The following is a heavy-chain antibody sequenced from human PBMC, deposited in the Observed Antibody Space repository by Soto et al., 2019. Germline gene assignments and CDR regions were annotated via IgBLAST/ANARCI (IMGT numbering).Heavy chain of an antibody. Sequence: GASVKVSCKASGFTFTSSAVQWVRQARGQRLEWIGWIVVGSGNTNYAQKFQERVTITRDMSTSTAYMELSSLRSEDTAVYYCAADRGGPPDLDIVVVPAEQYYYYGMDVWGQGTTVTVSS. V-gene: IGHV1-58*01. CDR1: GFTFTSSA. CDR2: IVVGSGNT. J-gene: IGHJ6*02. CDR3: AADRGGPPDLDIVVVPAEQYYYYGMDV. D-gene: IGHD2-2*01.